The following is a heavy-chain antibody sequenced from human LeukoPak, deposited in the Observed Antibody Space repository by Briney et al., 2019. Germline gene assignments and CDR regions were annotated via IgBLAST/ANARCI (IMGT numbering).Heavy chain of an antibody. J-gene: IGHJ4*02. CDR1: APSISSYY. CDR3: ARGGNYGDYDGYFDY. V-gene: IGHV4-59*08. CDR2: IYNSVST. Sequence: PSQTLSPTCTVAAPSISSYYWSWIRHPPRNWREWIGYIYNSVSTNYNPSLRGRVTISVYTSNNQFSLKLSSVTAADTAVYYCARGGNYGDYDGYFDYWGQGTLVTVSS. D-gene: IGHD4-17*01.